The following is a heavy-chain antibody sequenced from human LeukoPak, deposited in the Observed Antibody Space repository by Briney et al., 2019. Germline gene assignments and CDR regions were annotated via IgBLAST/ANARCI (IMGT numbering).Heavy chain of an antibody. V-gene: IGHV1-18*01. D-gene: IGHD5-24*01. J-gene: IGHJ4*02. CDR1: GYTFTSYG. Sequence: EASVKVSCKASGYTFTSYGISWVRQAPGQGLEWMGLISVYNGNTNYAQKLQGRVTMTTDTSTSTAYMELRSLRADDTAVYYCARDLGEMATSRYYFDYWGQGTLVNVSS. CDR2: ISVYNGNT. CDR3: ARDLGEMATSRYYFDY.